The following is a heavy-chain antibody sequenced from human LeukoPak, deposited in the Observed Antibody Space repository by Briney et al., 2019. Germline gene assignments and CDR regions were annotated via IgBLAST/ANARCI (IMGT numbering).Heavy chain of an antibody. CDR1: GYTFTSYG. CDR2: ISAYTGNT. D-gene: IGHD2-15*01. Sequence: ASVNVSCKASGYTFTSYGISWVRQAPGQGLEWIGWISAYTGNTNYAQKLQGRVTMTTDTSTSTAYMELRSLRSDDTAVYYCARDVVVVAATLYYYYYGMDVWGQGTTVTVSS. J-gene: IGHJ6*02. CDR3: ARDVVVVAATLYYYYYGMDV. V-gene: IGHV1-18*01.